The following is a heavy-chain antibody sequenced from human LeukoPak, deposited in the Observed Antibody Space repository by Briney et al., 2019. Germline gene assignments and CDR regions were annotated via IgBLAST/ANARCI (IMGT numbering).Heavy chain of an antibody. V-gene: IGHV4-59*01. Sequence: PSETLSLTCTVSGGSINKFYWTWLRQPPGKGLEWIGCVYFSGTTNYHPSLKSRVTMSVDTSKSQFSLRLSSVTAADTAVYYCARNRVPLDYGGQGARVTVSS. J-gene: IGHJ4*02. CDR2: VYFSGTT. CDR3: ARNRVPLDY. D-gene: IGHD1-14*01. CDR1: GGSINKFY.